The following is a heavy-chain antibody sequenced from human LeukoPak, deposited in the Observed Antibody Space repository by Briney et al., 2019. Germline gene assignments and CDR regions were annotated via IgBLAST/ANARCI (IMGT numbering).Heavy chain of an antibody. CDR3: ARARGAGTGVFDY. V-gene: IGHV1-18*04. CDR1: GFTFSGYY. CDR2: ISAYNGDT. D-gene: IGHD6-13*01. J-gene: IGHJ4*02. Sequence: GASVKVSCKASGFTFSGYYIHWVRQAPGQGLEWMGWISAYNGDTNYAQKLQGRVTMTTDTSTSTAYMELRSLRSDDTAVYYCARARGAGTGVFDYWGQGTLVTVPS.